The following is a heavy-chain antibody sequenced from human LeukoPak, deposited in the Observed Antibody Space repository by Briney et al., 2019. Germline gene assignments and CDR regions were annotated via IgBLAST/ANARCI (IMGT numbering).Heavy chain of an antibody. CDR1: GFTFSDYY. Sequence: GGSLRLSCAASGFTFSDYYMSWLRQAPGKGLEWVAVISYDGSNKYYADSVKGRFTISRDNSKNTLYLQMNSLRAEDTAVYYCAKVLIVGATTYYFDYWGQGTLVTVSS. CDR2: ISYDGSNK. D-gene: IGHD1-26*01. CDR3: AKVLIVGATTYYFDY. J-gene: IGHJ4*02. V-gene: IGHV3-30*18.